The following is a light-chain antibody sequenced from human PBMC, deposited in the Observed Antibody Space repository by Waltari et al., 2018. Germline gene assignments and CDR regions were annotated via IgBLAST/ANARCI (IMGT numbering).Light chain of an antibody. CDR3: SSYTGSITLV. Sequence: QSALTQPASVSGSPGQSITISCTGTGSAVGGYNYVSWYQQHPGKAPKLMIYDVINRPSGVSHRFSGSKPGNTASLTISGLQADDEADYYCSSYTGSITLVFGSGTKVTVL. CDR1: GSAVGGYNY. V-gene: IGLV2-14*03. CDR2: DVI. J-gene: IGLJ1*01.